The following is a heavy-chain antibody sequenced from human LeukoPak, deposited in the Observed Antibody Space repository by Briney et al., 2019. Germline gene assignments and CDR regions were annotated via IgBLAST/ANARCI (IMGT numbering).Heavy chain of an antibody. CDR2: IYYSGST. D-gene: IGHD3-22*01. CDR1: GGSTSSYY. V-gene: IGHV4-59*01. Sequence: PSETLSLTCTVSGGSTSSYYWSWIRQPPGKGLEWIGYIYYSGSTNYNPSLKSRVTISVDTSKNQFSLKLSSVTAADTAVYYCAREDSSGYPYWGQGTLVTVSS. CDR3: AREDSSGYPY. J-gene: IGHJ4*02.